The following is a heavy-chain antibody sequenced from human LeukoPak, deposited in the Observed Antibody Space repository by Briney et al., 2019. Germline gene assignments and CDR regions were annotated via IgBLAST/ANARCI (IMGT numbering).Heavy chain of an antibody. CDR2: ISYDGSNK. V-gene: IGHV3-30*18. CDR3: AKDGDSGYSSGYYFDY. D-gene: IGHD5-18*01. J-gene: IGHJ4*02. Sequence: GGSLRLSCAASGFNVSSNYMTWVRQAPGKGLEWVAVISYDGSNKYYADSVKGRFTISRDNSKNTLYLQMNSLRAEDTAVYYCAKDGDSGYSSGYYFDYWGQGTLVTVSS. CDR1: GFNVSSNY.